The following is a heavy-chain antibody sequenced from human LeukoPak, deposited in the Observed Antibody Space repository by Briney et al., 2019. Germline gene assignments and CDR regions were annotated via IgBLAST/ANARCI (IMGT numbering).Heavy chain of an antibody. D-gene: IGHD6-6*01. V-gene: IGHV3-11*04. Sequence: PGGSLRLSCAASGFTFSDYYMSWIRQAPGKGLEWVSYISSSGSTIYYADSVKGRFAISRDNAKNSLYLQMNSLSAEDTAVYYWARSLAARPRGVDCWGQGTLVTVSS. CDR1: GFTFSDYY. CDR3: ARSLAARPRGVDC. CDR2: ISSSGSTI. J-gene: IGHJ4*02.